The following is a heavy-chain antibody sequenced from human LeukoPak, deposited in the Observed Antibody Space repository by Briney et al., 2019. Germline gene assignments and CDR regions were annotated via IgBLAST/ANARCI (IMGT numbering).Heavy chain of an antibody. D-gene: IGHD3-10*01. CDR3: ARGRLYYYGSGSYLDY. J-gene: IGHJ4*02. CDR1: GYTFTSYD. Sequence: ASVKVSCKASGYTFTSYDINWVRQATGQGLEWMGWMNPNSGNTGYAQKFQGRVTMTRNTSISTAYMELSSLRSEDTAVYYCARGRLYYYGSGSYLDYWGLGTLVTVSS. CDR2: MNPNSGNT. V-gene: IGHV1-8*01.